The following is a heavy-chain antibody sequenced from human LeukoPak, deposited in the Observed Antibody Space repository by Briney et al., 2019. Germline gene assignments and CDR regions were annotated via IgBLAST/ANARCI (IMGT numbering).Heavy chain of an antibody. J-gene: IGHJ4*02. D-gene: IGHD6-19*01. CDR1: GGTFSSYA. CDR2: IIPMIGTV. CDR3: ARDRDSSGWHDY. Sequence: ASVKVSCKASGGTFSSYAISWVRQAPGQGLEWMGGIIPMIGTVNYAQKFQGRVTITADKSTSTAHMELSSLRSEDTAVYYCARDRDSSGWHDYWGQGTLVTVSS. V-gene: IGHV1-69*06.